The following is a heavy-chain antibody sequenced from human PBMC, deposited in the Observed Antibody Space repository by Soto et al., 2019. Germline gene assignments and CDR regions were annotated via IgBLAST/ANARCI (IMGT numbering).Heavy chain of an antibody. J-gene: IGHJ4*02. CDR3: ARGSFGYYFDS. CDR1: GYIFIAHY. Sequence: SVKVSCKASGYIFIAHYIHWVRQAPVQGLEWMGWINPDSGGKQYAQKFQGRVTMTRDTSITTAYMELNSLTSDDTAVYYCARGSFGYYFDSWGQGTLVTVSS. CDR2: INPDSGGK. V-gene: IGHV1-2*02. D-gene: IGHD3-3*01.